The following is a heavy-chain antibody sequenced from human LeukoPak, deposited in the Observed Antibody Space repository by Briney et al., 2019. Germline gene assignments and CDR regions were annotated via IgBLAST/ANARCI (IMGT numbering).Heavy chain of an antibody. Sequence: SETLSLTCAVYGGSCSDYYCSWIRQPPGKGREWIGEIHPYGTFYYNSSLKSRLTISIDTSKSQFPLRLPSVTAADTAFYYCARGRDRSKAGDHWGQGTLVTVSS. J-gene: IGHJ4*02. CDR3: ARGRDRSKAGDH. V-gene: IGHV4-34*01. CDR1: GGSCSDYY. CDR2: IHPYGTF. D-gene: IGHD5-24*01.